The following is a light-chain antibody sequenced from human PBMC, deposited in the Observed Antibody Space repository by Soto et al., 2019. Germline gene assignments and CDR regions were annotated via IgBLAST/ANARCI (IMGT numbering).Light chain of an antibody. CDR3: CSYAGRYTYV. Sequence: QSVLTQPRSVSGSPGQSVTISCTGASSDVGGYNYVSWYQQHPGKAPKLMIYDVSKRPSGVPDRFSGSKSGNTASLTISGLQTEDEADYYCCSYAGRYTYVFGNGTKGTVL. J-gene: IGLJ1*01. CDR1: SSDVGGYNY. CDR2: DVS. V-gene: IGLV2-11*01.